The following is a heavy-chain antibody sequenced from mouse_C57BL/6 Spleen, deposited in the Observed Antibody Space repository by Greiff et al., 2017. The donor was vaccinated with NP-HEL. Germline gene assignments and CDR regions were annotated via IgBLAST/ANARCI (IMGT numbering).Heavy chain of an antibody. J-gene: IGHJ1*03. CDR3: ARGNYYGSSDWYFDV. V-gene: IGHV3-1*01. CDR2: ISYSGST. CDR1: GYSITSGYD. Sequence: EVKLQESGPGMVKPSQSLSLTCTVTGYSITSGYDWHWIRHFPGNKLEWMGYISYSGSTNYNPSLKSRISITHDTSKNHFFLKLNSVTTEDTATYYCARGNYYGSSDWYFDVWGTGTTVTVSS. D-gene: IGHD1-1*01.